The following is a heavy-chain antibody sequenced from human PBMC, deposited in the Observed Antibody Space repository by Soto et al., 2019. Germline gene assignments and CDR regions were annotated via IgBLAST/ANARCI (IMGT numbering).Heavy chain of an antibody. J-gene: IGHJ4*02. CDR2: IIPIFGTA. D-gene: IGHD4-17*01. CDR3: ARASSESDYDGYDESGFDY. Sequence: SGKVSCKASGGTFTSYAISCVLQAPGQRLEWMGGIIPIFGTANYAQKFQGRVTITADESTSTAYMELSSLRSEDTAVYYCARASSESDYDGYDESGFDYWGQRTLVPVSS. V-gene: IGHV1-69*13. CDR1: GGTFTSYA.